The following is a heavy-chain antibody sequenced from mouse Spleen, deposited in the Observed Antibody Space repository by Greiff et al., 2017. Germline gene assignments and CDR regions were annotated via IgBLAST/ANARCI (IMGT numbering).Heavy chain of an antibody. D-gene: IGHD2-4*01. CDR1: GYAFSSSW. V-gene: IGHV1-82*01. CDR3: ARGGDYNYFDY. J-gene: IGHJ2*01. CDR2: IYPGDGDT. Sequence: VQLVESGPELVKPGASVKISCKASGYAFSSSWMNWVKQRPGKGLEWIGRIYPGDGDTNYNGKFKGKATLTADKSSSTAYMQLSSLTSEDSAVYFCARGGDYNYFDYWGQGTTLTVSS.